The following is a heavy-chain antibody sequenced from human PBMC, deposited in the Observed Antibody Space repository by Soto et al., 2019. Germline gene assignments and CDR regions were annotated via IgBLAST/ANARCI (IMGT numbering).Heavy chain of an antibody. CDR3: VGRLTSIYNYFDS. CDR2: VHISGHS. CDR1: GGSVRAPDW. V-gene: IGHV4-4*02. Sequence: PSETLSLTCTLSGGSVRAPDWWNWVRQSPDKGLEWIAEVHISGHSNYNPSLRSRVSVSIDSSKNLFSLKLSSVTAADTAIYYCVGRLTSIYNYFDSWGQGTQVTVSS. D-gene: IGHD2-8*01. J-gene: IGHJ4*02.